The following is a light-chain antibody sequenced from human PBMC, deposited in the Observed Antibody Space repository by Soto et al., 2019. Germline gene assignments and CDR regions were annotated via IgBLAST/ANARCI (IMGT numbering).Light chain of an antibody. CDR1: QSVSSY. Sequence: EIVLTQSPATLSLSPGERATLSCRASQSVSSYLAWYQQKPGQAPRLLIYDASNRATGIPARFSGSGSGTDFTLTISSLEPEDFAVYYCQQRSNWPPRFTFGPGTNVDFK. J-gene: IGKJ3*01. V-gene: IGKV3-11*01. CDR3: QQRSNWPPRFT. CDR2: DAS.